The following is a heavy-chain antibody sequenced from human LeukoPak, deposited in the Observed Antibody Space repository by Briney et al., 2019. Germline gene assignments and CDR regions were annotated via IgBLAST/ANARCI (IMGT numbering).Heavy chain of an antibody. CDR2: INYSGST. J-gene: IGHJ5*02. CDR3: ARASGKYNWFAP. Sequence: SETLSLTCAVYGGSFSGYYWSWIRQPPGKGLEWIGEINYSGSTNYNPSLKSRVTISVDTSKNQFSLKLSSVTAAATAVYYCARASGKYNWFAPWDQGTLVTASS. D-gene: IGHD3-3*01. CDR1: GGSFSGYY. V-gene: IGHV4-34*01.